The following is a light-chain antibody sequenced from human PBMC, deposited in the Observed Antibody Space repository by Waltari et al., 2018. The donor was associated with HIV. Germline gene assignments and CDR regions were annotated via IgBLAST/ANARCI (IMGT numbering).Light chain of an antibody. CDR3: QQYHGLPLT. J-gene: IGKJ4*01. V-gene: IGKV1-33*01. CDR1: QGIRNS. Sequence: DFQITQSPSYLSASVGDRVTITCQASQGIRNSLSWYQQRPGKAPQVLISDATNLDTGVPLRFSGSGSGTDFILTITDLQPEDSATYYCQQYHGLPLTFGRGTNVEI. CDR2: DAT.